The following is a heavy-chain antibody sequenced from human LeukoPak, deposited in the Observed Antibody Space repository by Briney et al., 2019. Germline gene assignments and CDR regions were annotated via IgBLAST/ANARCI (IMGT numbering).Heavy chain of an antibody. D-gene: IGHD3-22*01. V-gene: IGHV3-20*04. CDR1: GFTFGDYG. Sequence: GGSLRLSCAASGFTFGDYGMSWVRQAPGKGLEWVSGINWNGGSTGYADSVKGRFTISRDNDKNSLYLQMNSLRAEDTAVYYCARSITMIVVVLGAFDIWGQGTMVTVSS. J-gene: IGHJ3*02. CDR2: INWNGGST. CDR3: ARSITMIVVVLGAFDI.